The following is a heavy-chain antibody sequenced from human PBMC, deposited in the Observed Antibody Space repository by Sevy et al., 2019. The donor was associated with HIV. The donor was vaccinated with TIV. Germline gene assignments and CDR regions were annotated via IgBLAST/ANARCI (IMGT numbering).Heavy chain of an antibody. Sequence: GGSLRLSCTASGFTFSTYTLTWVRQAPGKGLEWVSSITPDDTHYADSVSVRFSVSRDNSKNTPYLQMDRLTVDDTAVYYCARDAQTWRGRWYGTSGADRWGQGTMVTVSS. CDR1: GFTFSTYT. CDR2: ITPDDT. V-gene: IGHV3-23*01. CDR3: ARDAQTWRGRWYGTSGADR. D-gene: IGHD1-1*01. J-gene: IGHJ5*02.